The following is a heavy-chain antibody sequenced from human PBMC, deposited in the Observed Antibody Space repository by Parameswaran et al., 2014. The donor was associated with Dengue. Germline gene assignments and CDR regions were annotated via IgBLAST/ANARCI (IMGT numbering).Heavy chain of an antibody. CDR3: ARGGHDYGDYGGYYYYYMDV. Sequence: VRQAPGKGLEWVSVIYSGGSTYYADSVKGRFTISRDNSKNTLYLQMNSLRAEDTAVYYCARGGHDYGDYGGYYYYYMDVWGKGTTVTVSS. J-gene: IGHJ6*03. V-gene: IGHV3-66*01. D-gene: IGHD4-17*01. CDR2: IYSGGST.